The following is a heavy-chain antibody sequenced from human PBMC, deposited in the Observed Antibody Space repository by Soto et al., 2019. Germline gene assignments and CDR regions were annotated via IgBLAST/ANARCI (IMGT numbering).Heavy chain of an antibody. D-gene: IGHD2-15*01. J-gene: IGHJ6*02. V-gene: IGHV3-74*01. CDR2: INSDGSDT. Sequence: EVQLEESGGGLVQPGGSLRVSCAASGFTFSRFWMHWVRQAPGMGLVWVSRINSDGSDTNYADSVKGRFTISRDNAKNRVYVQMNRPRAEETAVDYCERAGGSFSGGSCTHRYFCGMDVWGQGTTVTVSS. CDR3: ERAGGSFSGGSCTHRYFCGMDV. CDR1: GFTFSRFW.